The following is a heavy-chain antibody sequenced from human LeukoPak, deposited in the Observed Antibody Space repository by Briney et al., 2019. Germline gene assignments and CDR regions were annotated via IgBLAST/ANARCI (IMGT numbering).Heavy chain of an antibody. J-gene: IGHJ4*02. CDR3: TESLDY. V-gene: IGHV3-30-3*01. Sequence: GGSLRLSCAASGFTFSSYAMHWVRQAPGKGLEWVAVISYDGSNKYYADSVKGRFTISRDSSKNTLYLQMNSLRAEGTAVYYCTESLDYWGQGTLVTVSS. CDR2: ISYDGSNK. CDR1: GFTFSSYA.